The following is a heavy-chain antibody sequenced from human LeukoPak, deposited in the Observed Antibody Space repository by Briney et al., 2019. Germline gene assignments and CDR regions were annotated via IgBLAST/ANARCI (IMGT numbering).Heavy chain of an antibody. CDR2: ISSSSSYI. Sequence: GGSLRLSCAASGFTFSSYSMNWVRQAPGKGLEWVSSISSSSSYIYYADSVKGRFTISRDNAKNSLYLQMNSLRAEDTAVYYCAKDRGYYGSGSYKEYFQHWGQGTLVTVSS. CDR1: GFTFSSYS. CDR3: AKDRGYYGSGSYKEYFQH. D-gene: IGHD3-10*01. J-gene: IGHJ1*01. V-gene: IGHV3-21*04.